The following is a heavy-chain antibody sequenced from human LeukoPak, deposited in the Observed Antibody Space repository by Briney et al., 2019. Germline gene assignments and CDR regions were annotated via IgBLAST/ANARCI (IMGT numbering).Heavy chain of an antibody. Sequence: SVKVSCKASGFTFTTSAVQWVRQARGQRLEWIGWIVVGSGNTNYAQRFQERVIITRDMSTSTAYMELSSVRSEDTAVYYCAAGGPADYRSIYEYGMDFWGRGTTDTVSS. J-gene: IGHJ6*04. CDR3: AAGGPADYRSIYEYGMDF. D-gene: IGHD4-11*01. CDR2: IVVGSGNT. CDR1: GFTFTTSA. V-gene: IGHV1-58*01.